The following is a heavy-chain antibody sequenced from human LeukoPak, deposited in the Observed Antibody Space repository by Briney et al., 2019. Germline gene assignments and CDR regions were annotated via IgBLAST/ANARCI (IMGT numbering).Heavy chain of an antibody. CDR3: AELGITMIGGV. J-gene: IGHJ6*04. V-gene: IGHV3-48*01. CDR2: ISSTSNPR. D-gene: IGHD3-10*02. CDR1: GLTFSDYS. Sequence: PGGSLRLSCTASGLTFSDYSMNWVRQAPGKGLEWVSYISSTSNPRHYAESVEGRFTISRDNAKNSLYLQMNSLRAEDTAVYYCAELGITMIGGVWGKGTTVTISS.